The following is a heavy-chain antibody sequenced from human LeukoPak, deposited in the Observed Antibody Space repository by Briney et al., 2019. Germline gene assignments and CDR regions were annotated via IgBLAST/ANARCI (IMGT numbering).Heavy chain of an antibody. V-gene: IGHV1-2*02. Sequence: ASVKVSCKASGYTFTGYYMHWVRQAPGQGLEWMGWINPNSGGTNYAQKFQGRVTMTRDTSISTAYMELSRLRSDDTAVYYCARDAIAAAGTQLPYYYYYMDVWGKGTTVTISS. CDR3: ARDAIAAAGTQLPYYYYYMDV. CDR1: GYTFTGYY. D-gene: IGHD6-13*01. CDR2: INPNSGGT. J-gene: IGHJ6*03.